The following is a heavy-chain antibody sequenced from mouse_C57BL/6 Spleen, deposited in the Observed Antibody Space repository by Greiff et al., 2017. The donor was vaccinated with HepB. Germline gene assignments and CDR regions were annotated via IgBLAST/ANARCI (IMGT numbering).Heavy chain of an antibody. V-gene: IGHV1-39*01. CDR1: GYSFTDYN. CDR2: INPNYGTT. CDR3: ASWGDYDGYWYFDV. J-gene: IGHJ1*03. Sequence: EVQLQQSGPELVKPGASVKISCKASGYSFTDYNMNWVKQSNGKSLEWIGVINPNYGTTSYNQKFKGKATLTVDQSSSTAYMQLNSLTSEDSAVYYCASWGDYDGYWYFDVWGTGTTVTVSS. D-gene: IGHD2-4*01.